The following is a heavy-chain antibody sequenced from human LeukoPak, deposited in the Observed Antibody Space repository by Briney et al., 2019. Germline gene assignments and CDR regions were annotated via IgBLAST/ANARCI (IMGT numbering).Heavy chain of an antibody. D-gene: IGHD2-15*01. Sequence: GAAVKVSCKVSGYTLTELSMHCVRLAPGKGLEWVGGFDPEDGDTIYAQKFQGRVTMTEDTSTNTADVELSSLRSEDPAVYYCATSRSLYCSGGSCYWSRWFDHWGQGTLVTVSS. V-gene: IGHV1-24*01. J-gene: IGHJ5*02. CDR3: ATSRSLYCSGGSCYWSRWFDH. CDR1: GYTLTELS. CDR2: FDPEDGDT.